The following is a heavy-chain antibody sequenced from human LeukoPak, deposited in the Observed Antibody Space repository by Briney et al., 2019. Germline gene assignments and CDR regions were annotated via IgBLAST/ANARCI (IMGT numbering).Heavy chain of an antibody. J-gene: IGHJ3*02. D-gene: IGHD4-23*01. V-gene: IGHV1-69*13. Sequence: SVKVSCKASGGTFSSYAISWVRQAPGQGLEWMGGIIPVFGTANYAQKFQGRVTITADESTSTAYMEPSSLRSEDTAVYYCARGGYGGTTDAFDIWGQGTMVTVSS. CDR2: IIPVFGTA. CDR3: ARGGYGGTTDAFDI. CDR1: GGTFSSYA.